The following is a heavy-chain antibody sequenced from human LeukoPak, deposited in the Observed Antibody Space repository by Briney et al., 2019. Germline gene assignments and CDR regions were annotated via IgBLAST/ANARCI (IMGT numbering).Heavy chain of an antibody. Sequence: ASVKVSCKASGYSFTGYYMHWVRQAPGQGLEWMGWINPDSGGTNYAQKFQDRVTMTRDTSISTAYMELSRLTSDDTAVYYCARALSSITMIVVVITLENDAFDIWGQGTMVTVSS. V-gene: IGHV1-2*02. D-gene: IGHD3-22*01. CDR2: INPDSGGT. J-gene: IGHJ3*02. CDR3: ARALSSITMIVVVITLENDAFDI. CDR1: GYSFTGYY.